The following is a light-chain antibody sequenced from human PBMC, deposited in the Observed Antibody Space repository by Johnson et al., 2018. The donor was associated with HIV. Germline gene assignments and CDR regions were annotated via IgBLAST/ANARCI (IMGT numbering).Light chain of an antibody. V-gene: IGLV1-44*01. CDR1: TSNIGSNT. CDR2: RNN. Sequence: QSVLTQAPSASGTPGQRVTISCSGSTSNIGSNTVNWYQQLPGTAPKLLIYRNNQRPSGIPDRFSGSKSGTSATLAITGLQTGDEADYYCGTWDTSLSAGGVFGTGTKVTVL. CDR3: GTWDTSLSAGGV. J-gene: IGLJ1*01.